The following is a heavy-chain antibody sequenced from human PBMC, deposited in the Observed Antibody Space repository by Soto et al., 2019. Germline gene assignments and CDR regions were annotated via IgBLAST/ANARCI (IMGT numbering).Heavy chain of an antibody. CDR1: GGTFSSYT. Sequence: QVQLVQSGADVKKPGSSVKVSCKASGGTFSSYTISWVRQAPGQGLEWMGRIIPILGIANYAQKFQGRVTITADKSTSTAYMERSSLRSEDTAVYYCARDQIAVAGRFDYWGKGTLVTVSS. CDR2: IIPILGIA. CDR3: ARDQIAVAGRFDY. D-gene: IGHD6-19*01. J-gene: IGHJ4*02. V-gene: IGHV1-69*08.